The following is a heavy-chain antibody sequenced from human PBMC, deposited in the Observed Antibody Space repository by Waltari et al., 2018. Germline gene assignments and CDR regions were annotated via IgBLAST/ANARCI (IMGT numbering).Heavy chain of an antibody. V-gene: IGHV1-8*01. J-gene: IGHJ3*02. CDR2: INPTSGLT. Sequence: QVQLVQSGAEVKKLGASIKVSCKASGYTFSNYDINWVRQAAGRGFEWMGWINPTSGLTGXXXXXXXXXMITRDTSTNTAYLEFISLTSEDTAVYYCARPRSFYCSINHCPSDALDIWGQGTPVTVSS. CDR3: ARPRSFYCSINHCPSDALDI. D-gene: IGHD2-2*01. CDR1: GYTFSNYD.